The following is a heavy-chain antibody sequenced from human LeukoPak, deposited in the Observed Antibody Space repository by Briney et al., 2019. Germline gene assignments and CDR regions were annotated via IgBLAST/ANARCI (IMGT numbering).Heavy chain of an antibody. CDR1: GYSISSGYY. Sequence: PSETLSLTCAVSGYSISSGYYWGWIRQPPGKGLEWIGSIYHSGSTYYNPPLKSRVTISVDTSKNQFSLKLSSVTAADTAVYYCARQYPYYFDYWGQGTLVTVSS. CDR2: IYHSGST. D-gene: IGHD2-2*02. V-gene: IGHV4-38-2*01. J-gene: IGHJ4*02. CDR3: ARQYPYYFDY.